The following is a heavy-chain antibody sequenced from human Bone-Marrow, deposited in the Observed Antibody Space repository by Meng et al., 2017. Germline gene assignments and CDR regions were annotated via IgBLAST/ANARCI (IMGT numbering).Heavy chain of an antibody. CDR3: SRVDTAMVTLSLMSAFDI. V-gene: IGHV5-51*01. CDR1: GYSFTSYW. CDR2: IYPDDSDT. D-gene: IGHD5-18*01. J-gene: IGHJ3*02. Sequence: GESLKISCKGSGYSFTSYWIGWVRQMPGKGLEWMGIIYPDDSDTRYSPSFQGQVTISADKSISTAYLQWSSLKASDTAMYYCSRVDTAMVTLSLMSAFDIWGQGTMVTVSS.